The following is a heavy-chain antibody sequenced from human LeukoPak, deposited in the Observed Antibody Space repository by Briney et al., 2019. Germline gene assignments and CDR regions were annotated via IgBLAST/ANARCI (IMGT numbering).Heavy chain of an antibody. Sequence: SETLSLTCTVSGGSISSHYWSWIRQPPGKGLEWIGYISYSGSTNYNSSLKSRVTMSVDTSKNQFSLKLSSVTAADTAVYYCTRDRRDGYNYVDIWGQGTLVTVSS. D-gene: IGHD5-24*01. J-gene: IGHJ4*02. V-gene: IGHV4-59*11. CDR1: GGSISSHY. CDR3: TRDRRDGYNYVDI. CDR2: ISYSGST.